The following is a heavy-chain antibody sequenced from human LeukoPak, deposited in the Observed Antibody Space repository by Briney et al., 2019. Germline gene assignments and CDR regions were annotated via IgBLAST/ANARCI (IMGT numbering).Heavy chain of an antibody. Sequence: GGSLILSCAASGFTFSSYAVSWVRQAPGKGLEWVSSLSGSGGTTYYADSVKGRFTISRDNANNRLYLQMNIVRAEDTALYYCAKDVLDSINWSRGDYWGQGTLVTVSS. CDR3: AKDVLDSINWSRGDY. V-gene: IGHV3-23*01. J-gene: IGHJ4*02. CDR2: LSGSGGTT. D-gene: IGHD6-13*01. CDR1: GFTFSSYA.